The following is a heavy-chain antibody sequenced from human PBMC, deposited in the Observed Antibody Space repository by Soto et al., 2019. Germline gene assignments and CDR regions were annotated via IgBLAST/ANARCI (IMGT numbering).Heavy chain of an antibody. CDR2: IVVGSGNT. J-gene: IGHJ4*02. D-gene: IGHD3-22*01. Sequence: QMQLVQSGPEVKKPGTSVKVSCKASGFTFTSSAMQWVRQARGQRLEWIGWIVVGSGNTNYAQTYQERVTITRDMSTSTAYMELSSLRSEDTAVYYCAADTDDSSGYGDFDYWGQGTLVTVSS. CDR1: GFTFTSSA. V-gene: IGHV1-58*02. CDR3: AADTDDSSGYGDFDY.